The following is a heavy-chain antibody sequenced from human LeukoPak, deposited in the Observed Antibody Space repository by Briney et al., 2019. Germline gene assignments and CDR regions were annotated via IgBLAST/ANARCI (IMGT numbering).Heavy chain of an antibody. Sequence: SETLSLTCTVSGGSISSSSYYWGWLRQPPGKGLEWIGRIYYSGSTYYNPSLKSRATISVDTSKIQFSLKLSSVTAADTAVYYCARDRVIVVVPAAIRQTRWGYNWFDHWGQGTLVTVSS. V-gene: IGHV4-39*07. CDR1: GGSISSSSYY. CDR2: IYYSGST. J-gene: IGHJ5*02. CDR3: ARDRVIVVVPAAIRQTRWGYNWFDH. D-gene: IGHD2-2*01.